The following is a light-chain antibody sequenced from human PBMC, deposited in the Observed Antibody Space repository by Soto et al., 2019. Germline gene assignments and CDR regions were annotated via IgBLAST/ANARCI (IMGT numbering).Light chain of an antibody. CDR2: GAS. CDR3: QQYGSSPPIT. CDR1: QSVSSSC. V-gene: IGKV3-20*01. Sequence: EIVLTQSPGTLSLSPGERATLSCRASQSVSSSCLAWYQQKPGQAPRLLIYGASSRATGIPDRFSGSGSGTDFTLTISRLEPEECAVYYCQQYGSSPPITFGQGTRLEIK. J-gene: IGKJ5*01.